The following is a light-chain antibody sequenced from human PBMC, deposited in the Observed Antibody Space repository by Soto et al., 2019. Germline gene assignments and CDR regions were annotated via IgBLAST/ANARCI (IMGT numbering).Light chain of an antibody. CDR3: QQHSNWIT. J-gene: IGKJ5*01. CDR1: QSVRTF. Sequence: DIELTQSPATLSLSPGERVTLSCRASQSVRTFLAWYQQRPGKAPRLLIHDASHRAAGIPARFSGSGFGTDFSLTISSLEPEDFAVYYCQQHSNWITFGQGTRLEIK. V-gene: IGKV3-11*01. CDR2: DAS.